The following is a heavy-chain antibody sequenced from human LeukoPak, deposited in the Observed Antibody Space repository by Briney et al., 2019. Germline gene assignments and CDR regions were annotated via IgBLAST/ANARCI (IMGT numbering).Heavy chain of an antibody. CDR2: IIPIVGTA. CDR1: GGTFSSYA. V-gene: IGHV1-69*05. CDR3: ARGGGGQGTGFDY. D-gene: IGHD1/OR15-1a*01. Sequence: GASVKVSCKASGGTFSSYAISWVRQAPGQGLEWMGGIIPIVGTANYAQRFQGRVTITTDESTSTAYMELSSLRSEDTAVYYCARGGGGQGTGFDYWGQGTLVTVSS. J-gene: IGHJ4*02.